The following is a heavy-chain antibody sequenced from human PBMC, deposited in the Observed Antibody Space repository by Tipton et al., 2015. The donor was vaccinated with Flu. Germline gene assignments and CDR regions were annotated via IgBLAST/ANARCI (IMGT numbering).Heavy chain of an antibody. CDR2: IWYDGSNK. V-gene: IGHV3-33*01. CDR3: ARDSDYGDYENAFDI. J-gene: IGHJ3*02. D-gene: IGHD4-17*01. Sequence: SLRPSCAASGFTFSSYAMHWVRQAPGKGLEWVAGIWYDGSNKYYADSVKGRFTISRDNSKNTLYLQMNSLRAEDTAVYYCARDSDYGDYENAFDIWGQGTMVTISS. CDR1: GFTFSSYA.